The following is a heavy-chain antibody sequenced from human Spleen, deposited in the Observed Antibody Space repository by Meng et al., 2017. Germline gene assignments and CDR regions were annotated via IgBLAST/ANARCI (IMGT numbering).Heavy chain of an antibody. J-gene: IGHJ5*02. CDR3: VYFWSGYFT. V-gene: IGHV4-34*10. CDR2: SDHFGNT. D-gene: IGHD3-3*01. CDR1: GGSLSGYY. Sequence: QVQLQESGPGRGKPSETLSLTCAVFGGSLSGYYCNWFRQPPGKGLEWIGGSDHFGNTIYNPSLKGRLTISVDTSKNQISLRLTSVIAADTAVYYCVYFWSGYFTSGQGTLVTVSS.